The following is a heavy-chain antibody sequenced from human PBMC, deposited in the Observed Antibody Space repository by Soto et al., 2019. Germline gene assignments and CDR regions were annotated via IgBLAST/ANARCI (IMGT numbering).Heavy chain of an antibody. D-gene: IGHD2-2*01. CDR1: GGTFSSYA. CDR2: IIPIFGTA. J-gene: IGHJ4*02. V-gene: IGHV1-69*13. CDR3: ASPAAEYYFDY. Sequence: ASVNVSCKASGGTFSSYAISWVRQAPGQGLEWMGGIIPIFGTANYAQKFQGRVTITADESTSTAYMELSSLRSEDTAVYYCASPAAEYYFDYWGQGTLVTVSS.